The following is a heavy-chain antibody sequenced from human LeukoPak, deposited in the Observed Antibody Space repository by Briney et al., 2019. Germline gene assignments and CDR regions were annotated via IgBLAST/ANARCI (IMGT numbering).Heavy chain of an antibody. CDR2: ISSSGNYI. V-gene: IGHV3-21*01. CDR1: GFSFSRYS. J-gene: IGHJ4*02. CDR3: ARGPYDHYDTTGSYSPLDS. D-gene: IGHD3-22*01. Sequence: PGGSLRLSCAASGFSFSRYSINWVRQAPGKGLEWVSSISSSGNYIHYIDSVKGRFTISRDTANNSVDLEMHSLRAEDTAVYYCARGPYDHYDTTGSYSPLDSWGQGTLVTVSS.